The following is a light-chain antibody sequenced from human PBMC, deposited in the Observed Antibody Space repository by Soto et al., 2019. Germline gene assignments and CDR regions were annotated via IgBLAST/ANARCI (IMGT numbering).Light chain of an antibody. CDR2: KAS. CDR1: QSISSW. V-gene: IGKV1-5*03. Sequence: DIQMTQSPSTLSASVGDRVTITCRASQSISSWLAWYQQKPGQAPKLLIYKASSLESGVPSRFSGSGSGTEFPLTISSLQPDDFATYCCQQYNSYPYTFGQGTKLEIK. CDR3: QQYNSYPYT. J-gene: IGKJ2*01.